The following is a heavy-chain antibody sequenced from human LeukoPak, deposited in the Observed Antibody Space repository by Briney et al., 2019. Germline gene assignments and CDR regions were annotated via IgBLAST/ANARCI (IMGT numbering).Heavy chain of an antibody. J-gene: IGHJ4*02. V-gene: IGHV3-7*01. CDR2: IKQDGSET. Sequence: GGSLRLSCAASGFTFGSNWMSWVRQAPGKGLEWLAKIKQDGSETCHMDSVKGRFTISRDNAKNSLYLQMNSLRAEDTAVYYCAKYTGYYFDYWGQGILVTVPS. CDR3: AKYTGYYFDY. CDR1: GFTFGSNW. D-gene: IGHD2-2*02.